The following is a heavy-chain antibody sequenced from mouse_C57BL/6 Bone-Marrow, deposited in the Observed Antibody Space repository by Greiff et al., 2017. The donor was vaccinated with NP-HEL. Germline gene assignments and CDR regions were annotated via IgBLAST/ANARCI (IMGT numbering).Heavy chain of an antibody. V-gene: IGHV1-59*01. D-gene: IGHD1-1*01. J-gene: IGHJ1*03. CDR1: GYTFTSYW. Sequence: QVQLQQPGAELVRPGTSVKLSCKASGYTFTSYWMHWVKQRPGQGLEWIGVIDPSDSYTNYNQKFKGKATLTVDTSSSTAYMQLSSLTSEDSAVYYCARKDDGSSFYWYCDVWGTGTTVTVSS. CDR3: ARKDDGSSFYWYCDV. CDR2: IDPSDSYT.